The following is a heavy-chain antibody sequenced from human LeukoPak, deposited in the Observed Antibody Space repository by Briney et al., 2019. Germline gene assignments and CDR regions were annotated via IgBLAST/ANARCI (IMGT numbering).Heavy chain of an antibody. V-gene: IGHV3-20*04. CDR3: ASGRGYCSGSSCYFSTVPVFDY. CDR2: INWNGGST. D-gene: IGHD2-15*01. J-gene: IGHJ4*02. Sequence: GGSLRLSCAASGFTFSSHSMNWVRQAPGRGREWVSGINWNGGSTVHADSVKGRFTISRDNAKNSLYLQMNSLRAEDTAVYYCASGRGYCSGSSCYFSTVPVFDYWGQGTLATVSS. CDR1: GFTFSSHS.